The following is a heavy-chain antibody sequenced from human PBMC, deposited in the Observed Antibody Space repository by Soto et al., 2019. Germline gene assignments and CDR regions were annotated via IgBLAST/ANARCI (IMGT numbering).Heavy chain of an antibody. V-gene: IGHV4-59*08. CDR1: GGSVSSHH. CDR2: DYSDST. Sequence: QVQLQESGPGLVKPSETLSLTCTVSGGSVSSHHWTWIRQPPGKGLEWIGDYSDSTSYSPSLKSRVTITADKPEHQILLTLGAVPATDTAVYSCATYRRGEGGRGYWGQGTLVTVSS. D-gene: IGHD3-16*01. CDR3: ATYRRGEGGRGY. J-gene: IGHJ4*02.